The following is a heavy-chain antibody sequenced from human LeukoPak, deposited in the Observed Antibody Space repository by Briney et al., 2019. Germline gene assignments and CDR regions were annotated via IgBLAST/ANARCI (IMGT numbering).Heavy chain of an antibody. Sequence: GGSLRLSCAASGFTFSSYWMHWVRQAPGKGLVWVSRINSDGTTTNYADSVKGRFTIPRRNAKNSLYLQMNSLRAEDTALYYCAKGTPMDVWGKGTTVTISS. D-gene: IGHD2-2*01. V-gene: IGHV3-74*01. CDR3: AKGTPMDV. CDR2: INSDGTTT. J-gene: IGHJ6*03. CDR1: GFTFSSYW.